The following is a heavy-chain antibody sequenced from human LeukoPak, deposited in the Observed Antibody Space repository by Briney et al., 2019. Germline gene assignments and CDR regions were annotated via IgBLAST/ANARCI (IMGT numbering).Heavy chain of an antibody. V-gene: IGHV4-61*01. CDR2: IYYSGST. CDR3: ASYCSSTSCQRFDY. J-gene: IGHJ4*02. D-gene: IGHD2-2*01. Sequence: SETLSLTCTVSGGSVSSGSYYWSWIRQPPGKGLEWIGYIYYSGSTNYNPSLKSRVTISVDTSKNQFSLKLSSVTAADTAVYYCASYCSSTSCQRFDYWGQGTLVTASS. CDR1: GGSVSSGSYY.